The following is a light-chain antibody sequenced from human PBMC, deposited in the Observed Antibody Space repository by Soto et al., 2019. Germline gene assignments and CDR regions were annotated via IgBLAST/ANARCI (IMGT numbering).Light chain of an antibody. CDR2: DAS. Sequence: IVLTQSPATLSLSPGERDTLSCRASQSLSSYLAWYQQKPGQPPRLLIYDASNRATGIPARFSGSVSGTDFTLTISSLEPEDFAVYYCQQRSNWLFGGGTKVEIK. V-gene: IGKV3-11*01. CDR3: QQRSNWL. CDR1: QSLSSY. J-gene: IGKJ4*01.